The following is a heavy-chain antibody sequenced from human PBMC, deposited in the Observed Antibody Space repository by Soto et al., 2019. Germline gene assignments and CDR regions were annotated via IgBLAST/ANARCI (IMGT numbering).Heavy chain of an antibody. CDR1: GFTFTSSA. CDR2: IVVGSGNT. V-gene: IGHV1-58*01. D-gene: IGHD3-9*01. Sequence: AVKVSCKASGFTFTSSAVQWVRQARGQRLEWIGWIVVGSGNTNYAQKFQERVTITRDMSTSTAYMELSSLRSEDTAVYYCAADERSSDWLKSVPWGDGPMVYVSS. CDR3: AADERSSDWLKSVP. J-gene: IGHJ5*02.